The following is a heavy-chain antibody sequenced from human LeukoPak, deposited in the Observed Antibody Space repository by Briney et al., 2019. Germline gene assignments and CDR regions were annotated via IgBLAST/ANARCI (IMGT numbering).Heavy chain of an antibody. Sequence: PGGPLRLSCAISGFTSTTAWMTWVRQAPGKGLEWVADIRQDGSDKYYVDSVKGRFIISRDNAKKSVSLHMNNPRVEDTAVYYCVVYKYTLSWSAFDFWGRGTMVTVSS. D-gene: IGHD6-13*01. V-gene: IGHV3-7*01. J-gene: IGHJ3*01. CDR1: GFTSTTAW. CDR3: VVYKYTLSWSAFDF. CDR2: IRQDGSDK.